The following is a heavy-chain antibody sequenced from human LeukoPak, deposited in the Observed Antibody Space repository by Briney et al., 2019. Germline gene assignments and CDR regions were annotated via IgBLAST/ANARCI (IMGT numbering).Heavy chain of an antibody. Sequence: PSQTLSLTCTVSGGSISSGSYYWSWIRQPAGKGLEWIGRIHTSGSTNYNPSLKSRVTISVDTSKNQFSLKLSSVTAADTAVYYCARGGDRRWIDYWGQGTLVTVSS. CDR1: GGSISSGSYY. CDR2: IHTSGST. D-gene: IGHD3-10*01. CDR3: ARGGDRRWIDY. J-gene: IGHJ4*02. V-gene: IGHV4-61*02.